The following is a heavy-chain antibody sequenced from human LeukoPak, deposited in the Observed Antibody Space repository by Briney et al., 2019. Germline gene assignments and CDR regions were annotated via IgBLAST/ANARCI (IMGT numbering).Heavy chain of an antibody. J-gene: IGHJ4*02. CDR1: GFTFSSYA. V-gene: IGHV3-30*04. CDR2: ISYDGSNK. D-gene: IGHD4-17*01. Sequence: GGSLRLSCAASGFTFSSYAMHWVRQAPGKGLEWVAVISYDGSNKYYADSVKGRFTISRDDSKNTLYLQMNSLRAEDTAVYYCARGDYGDYVFNGPYFDYWGQGTLVTVSS. CDR3: ARGDYGDYVFNGPYFDY.